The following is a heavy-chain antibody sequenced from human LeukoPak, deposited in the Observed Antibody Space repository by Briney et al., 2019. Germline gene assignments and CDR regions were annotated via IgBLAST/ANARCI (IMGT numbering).Heavy chain of an antibody. CDR3: ATRYFDWFNFDY. CDR1: GGSISSSSYY. Sequence: SETLSLTCTVSGGSISSSSYYWGWIRQPPGKGLEWIGEINHSGSTNYNPSLKSRVTISVDTSKNQFSLKLSSVTAADTAVYYCATRYFDWFNFDYWGQGTLVTVSS. D-gene: IGHD3-9*01. J-gene: IGHJ4*02. V-gene: IGHV4-39*07. CDR2: INHSGST.